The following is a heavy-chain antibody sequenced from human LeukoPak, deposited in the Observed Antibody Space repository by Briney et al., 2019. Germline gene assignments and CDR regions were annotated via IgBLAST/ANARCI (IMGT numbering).Heavy chain of an antibody. CDR2: IYYSGST. D-gene: IGHD5-18*01. CDR3: ARWIRVYTARRGSFYI. V-gene: IGHV4-59*01. Sequence: PSETLTLTCTVSGGSFSSYYWSWIRQPPGKGLEWIGYIYYSGSTNYNPSLKSRVTISVDTSKNQFSLKLSSVTAADTAVYYCARWIRVYTARRGSFYIWGHGTMVTVSS. J-gene: IGHJ3*02. CDR1: GGSFSSYY.